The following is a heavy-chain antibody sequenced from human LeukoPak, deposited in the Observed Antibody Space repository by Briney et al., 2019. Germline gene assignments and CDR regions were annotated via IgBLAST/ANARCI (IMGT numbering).Heavy chain of an antibody. J-gene: IGHJ3*02. CDR3: ARGGWELNAFDI. Sequence: ASVKVSCKASGYTFTSYDINWVRQATGQGLEWMGWMNPNSGNTGYAQKFQGRVTITRNTSISTAYMELSSLRSEDTAVYYCARGGWELNAFDIWGQGTVVTVSS. CDR1: GYTFTSYD. V-gene: IGHV1-8*03. CDR2: MNPNSGNT. D-gene: IGHD1-26*01.